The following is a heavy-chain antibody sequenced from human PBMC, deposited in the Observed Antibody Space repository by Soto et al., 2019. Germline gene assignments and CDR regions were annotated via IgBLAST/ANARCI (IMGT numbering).Heavy chain of an antibody. CDR1: GYTLTELS. V-gene: IGHV1-24*01. J-gene: IGHJ3*02. CDR3: ATSSSGWHDAFDI. CDR2: FDPEDGET. Sequence: ASVKVSCKVSGYTLTELSMQWVRQAPGKGLEWMGGFDPEDGETIYAQKFQGRVAMTEDTSTDTAYMEPSSLRSEDTAVYYCATSSSGWHDAFDIWGQGKMVTVSS. D-gene: IGHD6-19*01.